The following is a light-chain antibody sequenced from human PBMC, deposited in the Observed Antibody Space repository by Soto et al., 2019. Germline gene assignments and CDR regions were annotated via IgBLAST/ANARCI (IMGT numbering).Light chain of an antibody. V-gene: IGKV1-5*01. CDR1: QSISSW. J-gene: IGKJ1*01. CDR2: DAS. Sequence: DIQMTQSPSTLSASVGERVTITCRASQSISSWLAWYQQKPGEAPKLLIYDASSLESGVPSRFSGSGSGTEFTLTICSLQPDDFATYYCQQYNSYSWTFGQGTKVDIK. CDR3: QQYNSYSWT.